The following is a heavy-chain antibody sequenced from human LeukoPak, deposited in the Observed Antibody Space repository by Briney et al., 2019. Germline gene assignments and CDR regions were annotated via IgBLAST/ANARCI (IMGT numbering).Heavy chain of an antibody. V-gene: IGHV4-34*01. CDR1: GGSFSGYY. CDR2: INHSGST. D-gene: IGHD6-13*01. J-gene: IGHJ4*02. Sequence: SETLSLTCAVYGGSFSGYYWSWIRQPPGKGLEWIGEINHSGSTNYNPSLKSRVTISVDTSKNQFSLKLSSVTAADTAVNYCARLPFRIAAAGTFDYWGQGTLVTVSS. CDR3: ARLPFRIAAAGTFDY.